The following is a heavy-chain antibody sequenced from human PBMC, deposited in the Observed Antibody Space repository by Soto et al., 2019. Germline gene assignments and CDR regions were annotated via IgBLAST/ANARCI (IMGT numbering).Heavy chain of an antibody. CDR2: IYTSGST. CDR3: ARERRQNLYDGYDIEY. Sequence: KAXETLSLTCTFSVVSISDYYWSCIRHPAGKGLEWIGRIYTSGSTDYNPSLKSRVTISIDTYKNQFSLKVTSMTAADTAVYYCARERRQNLYDGYDIEYWGQGTLVIVSS. J-gene: IGHJ4*02. V-gene: IGHV4-4*07. CDR1: VVSISDYY. D-gene: IGHD5-12*01.